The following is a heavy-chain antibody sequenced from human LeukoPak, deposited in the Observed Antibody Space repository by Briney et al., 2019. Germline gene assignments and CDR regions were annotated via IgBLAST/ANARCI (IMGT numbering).Heavy chain of an antibody. CDR1: GYSISSGYY. J-gene: IGHJ6*03. Sequence: PSETLSLTCTVSGYSISSGYYWGWIRQPPGKGLEWIGSIYHSGSTYYNPSLKSRVTISVDTSKNQFSLKLSSVTAADTALYYCARDGYFGSDSVTGAGALGDYYMDVWGKGTTVTVSS. D-gene: IGHD3-9*01. CDR3: ARDGYFGSDSVTGAGALGDYYMDV. V-gene: IGHV4-38-2*02. CDR2: IYHSGST.